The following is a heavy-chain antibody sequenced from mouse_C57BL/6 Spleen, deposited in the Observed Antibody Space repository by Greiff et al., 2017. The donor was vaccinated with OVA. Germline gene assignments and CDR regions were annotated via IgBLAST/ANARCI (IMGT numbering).Heavy chain of an antibody. CDR2: IYPGDGDT. D-gene: IGHD2-2*01. CDR3: ARKGNGYDDYAMDY. V-gene: IGHV1-82*01. J-gene: IGHJ4*01. Sequence: QVQLKESGPELVKPGASVKISCKASGYAFSSSWMNWVKQRPGKGLEWIGRIYPGDGDTNYNGKFKGKATLTADKSSSTAYMQLSSLTSEDSAVYFCARKGNGYDDYAMDYWGQGTSVTVSS. CDR1: GYAFSSSW.